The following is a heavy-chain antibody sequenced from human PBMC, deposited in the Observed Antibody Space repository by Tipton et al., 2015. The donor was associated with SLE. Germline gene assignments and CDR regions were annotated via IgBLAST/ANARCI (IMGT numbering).Heavy chain of an antibody. D-gene: IGHD5-12*01. CDR1: GGSFSGYQ. Sequence: TLSLTCAVYGGSFSGYQWSWIRQPPGKGLEWIGHMSYSGSTYYNPSLKSRITISVDTSKNHFSLKLSSVTAADTAVYYCARGGVGGYDYFDHWGQGTLVTVSS. V-gene: IGHV4-34*09. CDR2: MSYSGST. CDR3: ARGGVGGYDYFDH. J-gene: IGHJ4*02.